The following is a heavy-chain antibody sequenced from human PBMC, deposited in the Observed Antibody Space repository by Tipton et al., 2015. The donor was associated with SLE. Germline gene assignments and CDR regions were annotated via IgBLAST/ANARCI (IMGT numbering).Heavy chain of an antibody. D-gene: IGHD4-17*01. CDR3: ARTRDGDYVYYYYGMDV. CDR1: DYSSNSEFY. Sequence: TLSLTCVVSDYSSNSEFYWGWIRQPPGKGLEWIGTTHQTGTNYYNPSLKSRVTISVDTSKNQFSLKLSSVTAADTAVYYCARTRDGDYVYYYYGMDVWGQGTTVTVSS. CDR2: THQTGTN. J-gene: IGHJ6*02. V-gene: IGHV4-38-2*01.